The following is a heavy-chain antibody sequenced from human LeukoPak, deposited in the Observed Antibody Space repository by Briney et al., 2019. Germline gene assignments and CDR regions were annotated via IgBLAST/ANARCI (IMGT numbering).Heavy chain of an antibody. Sequence: GGSLRLSCAASGFTFDDYAMHWVRQAPGKGLEWVSGISWNSGSIGYADSVKGRFTISRDNAKNSLYLQMNSLRAEDTALYYCAKEYYDILTGLKDWGQGTLVTVPS. D-gene: IGHD3-9*01. J-gene: IGHJ4*02. CDR3: AKEYYDILTGLKD. V-gene: IGHV3-9*01. CDR2: ISWNSGSI. CDR1: GFTFDDYA.